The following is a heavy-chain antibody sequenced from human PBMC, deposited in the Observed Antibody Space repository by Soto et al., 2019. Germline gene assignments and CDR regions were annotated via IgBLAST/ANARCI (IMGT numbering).Heavy chain of an antibody. CDR2: INHSGST. CDR3: ARGRGNGSGSYYNADYYGMDV. J-gene: IGHJ6*02. Sequence: SETLSLTCAVYGGSFSGYYWSWIRQPPGKGLEWIGEINHSGSTNYNPSLKSRVTISVDTSKNQFSLKLSSVTAADTAVYYCARGRGNGSGSYYNADYYGMDVWGQGTTVTVSS. CDR1: GGSFSGYY. D-gene: IGHD3-10*01. V-gene: IGHV4-34*01.